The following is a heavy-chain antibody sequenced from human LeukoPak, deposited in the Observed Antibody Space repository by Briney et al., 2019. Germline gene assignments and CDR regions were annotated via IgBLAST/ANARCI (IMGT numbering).Heavy chain of an antibody. Sequence: SETLSLTCTVSGGSISSYYWNWIRQPAGKGLEWIGRIYTSGSTYYNPSLKSRVTISIDTSRNQFSLKLTSVTAADTAVYYCARVGQLVIRPGFWFDPWGQGTLVTVSS. CDR1: GGSISSYY. CDR3: ARVGQLVIRPGFWFDP. V-gene: IGHV4-4*07. CDR2: IYTSGST. D-gene: IGHD6-13*01. J-gene: IGHJ5*02.